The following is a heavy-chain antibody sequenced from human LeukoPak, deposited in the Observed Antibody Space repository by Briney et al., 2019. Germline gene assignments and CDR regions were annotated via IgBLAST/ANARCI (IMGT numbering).Heavy chain of an antibody. CDR3: ASLAVGGEGAFDI. V-gene: IGHV3-7*01. CDR2: IKQGGSEK. Sequence: GGSLRLSCAASGFTFSSYWMSWVRQAPGKGLEWVANIKQGGSEKYYVDSVKGRFTISRDNAKNSLYLQMNSLRAEDTAVYYCASLAVGGEGAFDIWGQGTMVTVSS. CDR1: GFTFSSYW. J-gene: IGHJ3*02. D-gene: IGHD2-15*01.